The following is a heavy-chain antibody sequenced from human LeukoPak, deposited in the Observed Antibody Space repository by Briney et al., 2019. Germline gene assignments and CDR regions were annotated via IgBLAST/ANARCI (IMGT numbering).Heavy chain of an antibody. V-gene: IGHV3-7*01. CDR3: ARMSSYCDY. CDR1: GFTFRSHH. J-gene: IGHJ4*02. CDR2: IKPDGSEK. Sequence: PGGSLRLSCVASGFTFRSHHMNWVRQTPGKGLESVATIKPDGSEKYYVDSVKGRFTISRDNAKSSLYLQMNSLRAEDTGVYFCARMSSYCDYWGQGTLVTVSS. D-gene: IGHD2-2*01.